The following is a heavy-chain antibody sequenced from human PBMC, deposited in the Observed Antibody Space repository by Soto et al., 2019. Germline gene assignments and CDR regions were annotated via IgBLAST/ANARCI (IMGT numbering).Heavy chain of an antibody. CDR2: ISGSGGST. CDR1: GFTFSSYA. Sequence: GGSLRLSCAASGFTFSSYAMSWVGQARGKGLEWVSAISGSGGSTYYADSVKGRFTISRDNSKNTLYLQMNSLRAEDTAVYYCAKDLKNSGYGLERIHDYWGQGTLDTVSS. V-gene: IGHV3-23*01. J-gene: IGHJ4*02. D-gene: IGHD5-12*01. CDR3: AKDLKNSGYGLERIHDY.